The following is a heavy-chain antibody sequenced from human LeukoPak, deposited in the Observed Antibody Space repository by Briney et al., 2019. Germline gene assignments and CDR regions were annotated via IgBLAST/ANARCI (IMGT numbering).Heavy chain of an antibody. CDR2: IYYSGST. CDR3: ARELVATVVTPDAFDI. CDR1: GGSISSYY. J-gene: IGHJ3*02. Sequence: PSETLSLTCTVSGGSISSYYWSWLRQPPGKGLEWIGYIYYSGSTNYNPSLKSRATISVDTSKNQFSLKLSSVTAADTAVYYCARELVATVVTPDAFDIWGQGTMVTVSS. D-gene: IGHD4-23*01. V-gene: IGHV4-59*01.